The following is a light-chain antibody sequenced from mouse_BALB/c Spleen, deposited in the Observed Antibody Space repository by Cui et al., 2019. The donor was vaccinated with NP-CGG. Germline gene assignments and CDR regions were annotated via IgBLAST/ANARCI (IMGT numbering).Light chain of an antibody. V-gene: IGLV1*01. CDR3: ALWYSNHWV. J-gene: IGLJ1*01. CDR1: TGAVATSNY. Sequence: AVVTPEIAPTTSPGETVTLTCRSSTGAVATSNYANWVQEKPDHLFTGLIGGTNNRAPGVPARFSGSLIGDKAALTITGAQTEDEAIYFCALWYSNHWVFGGGTKLTVL. CDR2: GTN.